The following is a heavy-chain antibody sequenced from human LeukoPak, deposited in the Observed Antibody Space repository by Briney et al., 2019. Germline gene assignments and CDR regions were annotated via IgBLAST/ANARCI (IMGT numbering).Heavy chain of an antibody. V-gene: IGHV3-23*01. CDR3: AKSRHYGGNADDAFDI. J-gene: IGHJ3*02. CDR1: GFTFSSYA. Sequence: GGSLRLSCAASGFTFSSYAMSWVRQAPGKGLEWVSAISGSGGSTYYADSVKGRFTISRDNSKNTLYLQMNSLRAEDTAVYYCAKSRHYGGNADDAFDIWGQGTMVTVSS. CDR2: ISGSGGST. D-gene: IGHD4-23*01.